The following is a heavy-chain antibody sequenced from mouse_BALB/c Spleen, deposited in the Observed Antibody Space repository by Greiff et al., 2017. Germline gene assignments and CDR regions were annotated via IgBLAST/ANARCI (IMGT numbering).Heavy chain of an antibody. CDR1: GFTFSDYY. CDR3: ARYYDYDYYAMDY. J-gene: IGHJ4*01. CDR2: ISDGGSYT. D-gene: IGHD2-4*01. V-gene: IGHV5-4*02. Sequence: EVMLVESGGGLVKPGGSLKLSCAASGFTFSDYYMYWVRQTPEKRLEWVATISDGGSYTYYPDSVKGRFTISRENAKNTLYLEMSSLRSEDTAMYYCARYYDYDYYAMDYWGQGTSVTVSS.